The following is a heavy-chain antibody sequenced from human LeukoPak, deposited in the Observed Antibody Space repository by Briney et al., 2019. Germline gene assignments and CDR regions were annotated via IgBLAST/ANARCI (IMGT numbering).Heavy chain of an antibody. J-gene: IGHJ6*04. Sequence: SQTLSLTCAISGDSVSSNSAAWNWIRQSPSRGLEWLGRTYYRSKWYNDYAVSVKSRITINPDTSKNQCSLQLNSVTPEDTAVYYCARIVVVPAATPGRYFYYGMDVWGKGTTVTVSS. CDR2: TYYRSKWYN. CDR1: GDSVSSNSAA. V-gene: IGHV6-1*01. D-gene: IGHD2-2*02. CDR3: ARIVVVPAATPGRYFYYGMDV.